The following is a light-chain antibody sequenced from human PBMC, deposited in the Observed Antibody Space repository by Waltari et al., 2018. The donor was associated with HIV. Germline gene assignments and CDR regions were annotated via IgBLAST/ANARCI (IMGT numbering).Light chain of an antibody. CDR1: SSDIGSFDY. V-gene: IGLV2-14*03. CDR2: DFT. CDR3: CSYSDSGTIL. J-gene: IGLJ2*01. Sequence: SALTQPASVSGSPGQSITISCLGASSDIGSFDYASWYQQHPDKAPKLILYDFTYRPSGVSGRFSGSRSGSMASLTISGLQPEDEADYFCCSYSDSGTILFGGGTRVTVL.